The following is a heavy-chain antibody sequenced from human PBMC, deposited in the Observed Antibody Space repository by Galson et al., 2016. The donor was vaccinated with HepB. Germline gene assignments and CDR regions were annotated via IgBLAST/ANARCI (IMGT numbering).Heavy chain of an antibody. J-gene: IGHJ6*04. D-gene: IGHD2-2*01. Sequence: SLRLSCAASGFTFRNYGMTWVRQAPGKGLGVVSSISRSGDSTDYADSVKGRFTISRDNSKNTLSLQMNSLTADDTAIYYCVQGSTAPAVWGKGTTVTVSP. V-gene: IGHV3-23*01. CDR1: GFTFRNYG. CDR2: ISRSGDST. CDR3: VQGSTAPAV.